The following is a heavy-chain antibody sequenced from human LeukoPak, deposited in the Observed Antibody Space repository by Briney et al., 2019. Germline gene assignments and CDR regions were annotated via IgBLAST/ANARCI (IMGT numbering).Heavy chain of an antibody. CDR3: ARDSYGDYSAFDY. J-gene: IGHJ4*02. CDR2: IYYSGST. D-gene: IGHD4-17*01. Sequence: PSQTLSLTCTVSGGSISSSTYYWGWIRQPPGKGLEWIGTIYYSGSTYYNPSLKSRVTISVDTSKNQFSLKLSSVTAADTALYYCARDSYGDYSAFDYWGQGTLVTVSS. V-gene: IGHV4-39*07. CDR1: GGSISSSTYY.